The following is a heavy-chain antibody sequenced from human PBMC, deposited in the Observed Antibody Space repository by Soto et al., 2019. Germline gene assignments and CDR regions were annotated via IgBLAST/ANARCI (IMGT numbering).Heavy chain of an antibody. J-gene: IGHJ4*02. V-gene: IGHV3-7*04. CDR3: ARGSSWYNY. D-gene: IGHD6-13*01. CDR2: IKQDGSET. Sequence: GSLRLSCAASGFTFSTYSMTWVRQAPGRGLEWVANIKQDGSETYYVDSVKGRFTISRDNAKNSLYLQMNSLRAEDTSVYFCARGSSWYNYGGRGTLVTVSS. CDR1: GFTFSTYS.